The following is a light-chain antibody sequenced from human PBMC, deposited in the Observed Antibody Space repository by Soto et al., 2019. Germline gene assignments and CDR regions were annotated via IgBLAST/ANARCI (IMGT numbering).Light chain of an antibody. V-gene: IGLV4-60*02. CDR3: ETWDSNTRV. J-gene: IGLJ3*02. CDR1: SGHSSYI. CDR2: LEGSGSY. Sequence: QSVLTQSSSASASLGSSVKLTCTLSSGHSSYIIAWHQQQPGKAPRYLMKLEGSGSYNKGSGVPDRFSGSSSGADRYLTISNLQFGDEAEYYCETWDSNTRVFGGGTKLTVL.